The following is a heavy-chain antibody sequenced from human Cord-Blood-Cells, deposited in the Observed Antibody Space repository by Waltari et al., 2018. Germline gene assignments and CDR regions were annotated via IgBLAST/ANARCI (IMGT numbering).Heavy chain of an antibody. CDR3: ARVIGTRGY. V-gene: IGHV4-59*11. J-gene: IGHJ4*02. Sequence: QVQLQESGPGLVKPSETLSLTCTVPGGSISSHYWSWIRQPPGKGLEWIGYIYYSGSTNYNPSLKSRVTISVDTSKNQFSLKLSSVTAADTAVYYCARVIGTRGYWGQGTLVTVSS. CDR1: GGSISSHY. D-gene: IGHD1-7*01. CDR2: IYYSGST.